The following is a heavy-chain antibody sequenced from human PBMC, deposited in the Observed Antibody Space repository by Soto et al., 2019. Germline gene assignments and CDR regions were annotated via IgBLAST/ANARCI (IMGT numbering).Heavy chain of an antibody. CDR1: GFTFSSYS. J-gene: IGHJ4*02. CDR2: ISSSSSYI. CDR3: ARDRGAARPWGIDY. V-gene: IGHV3-21*01. D-gene: IGHD6-6*01. Sequence: GGSLRLSCAASGFTFSSYSMNWVRQAPGKGLEWVSSISSSSSYIYYADSVKGRFTIPRDNAKNSLYLQMNSLRAEDTAVYYCARDRGAARPWGIDYWGQGTLVTVSS.